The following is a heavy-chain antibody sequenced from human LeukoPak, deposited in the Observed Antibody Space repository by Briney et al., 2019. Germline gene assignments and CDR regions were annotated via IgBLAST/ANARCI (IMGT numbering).Heavy chain of an antibody. J-gene: IGHJ4*02. D-gene: IGHD3-9*01. CDR2: ISGSGGST. V-gene: IGHV3-23*01. Sequence: HPGGSLRLSCAASGFTFNSYGMSWVRQAPGKGLEWVSAISGSGGSTYYADSVKGRFTISRDNSKNTLYLQMNSLRAEDTAVYYCAKDLFRLPHYWGQGTLVTVSS. CDR1: GFTFNSYG. CDR3: AKDLFRLPHY.